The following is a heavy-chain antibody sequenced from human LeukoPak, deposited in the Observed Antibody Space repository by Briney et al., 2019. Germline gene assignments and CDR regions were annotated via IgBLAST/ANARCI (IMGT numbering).Heavy chain of an antibody. CDR3: ARGVLLEWLLTNWFDP. V-gene: IGHV1-8*01. J-gene: IGHJ5*02. CDR2: MNPNSGNT. D-gene: IGHD3-3*01. Sequence: GASVKVSCKASGYTFTSYDINWVRQATGQGLEWMGLMNPNSGNTGHAQKFQGRVTMTRNTSISTAYMELSSLRSEDTAVYYCARGVLLEWLLTNWFDPWGQGTLVTVSS. CDR1: GYTFTSYD.